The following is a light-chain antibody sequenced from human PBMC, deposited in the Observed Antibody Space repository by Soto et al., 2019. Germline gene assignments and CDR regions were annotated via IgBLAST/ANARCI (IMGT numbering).Light chain of an antibody. CDR2: DAY. CDR1: QSIRSW. J-gene: IGKJ1*01. Sequence: DIQMTQSPSILSASVGDRVTITCRASQSIRSWLAWYQQKPGKAPKLLIYDAYSLESGVPSRFSGSGSGTEFTLTISSLQPDDFATYYCQQYNSYSRTFGQGTKVDIK. CDR3: QQYNSYSRT. V-gene: IGKV1-5*01.